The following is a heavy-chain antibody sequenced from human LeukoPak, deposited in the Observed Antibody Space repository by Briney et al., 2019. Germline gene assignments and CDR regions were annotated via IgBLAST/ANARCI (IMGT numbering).Heavy chain of an antibody. D-gene: IGHD3-3*01. CDR3: ARANYDFWSGSNWFDP. CDR1: GYTFTGYY. CDR2: INPNSGGT. J-gene: IGHJ5*02. Sequence: ASVKVSCKASGYTFTGYYMHWVRQAPGQGLEWMGRINPNSGGTNYAQKFQGRVTMTRDTSISTAYMELSRLRSDDTAVYYCARANYDFWSGSNWFDPWGQGTLVTVSS. V-gene: IGHV1-2*06.